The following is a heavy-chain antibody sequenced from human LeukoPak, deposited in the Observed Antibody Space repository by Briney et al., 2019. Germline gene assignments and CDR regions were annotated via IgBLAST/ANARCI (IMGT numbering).Heavy chain of an antibody. V-gene: IGHV3-48*01. Sequence: SGGSLRLSCAASGFTFSSYSMNWVRQAPGKGLEWVSYITSSSSTIYYADSAKGRFTISRDNAKNSLYLQMNSLRAEDTAVYYCARVVYGSGSYYRFLDYWGQGTLVTVSS. J-gene: IGHJ4*02. CDR1: GFTFSSYS. D-gene: IGHD3-10*01. CDR3: ARVVYGSGSYYRFLDY. CDR2: ITSSSSTI.